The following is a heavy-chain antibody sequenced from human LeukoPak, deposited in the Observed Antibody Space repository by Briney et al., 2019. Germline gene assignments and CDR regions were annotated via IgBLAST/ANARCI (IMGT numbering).Heavy chain of an antibody. D-gene: IGHD2-15*01. Sequence: SVKVSCKASGYTFTSYDISWVRQAPGQGLEWMGGIIPIFGTANYAQKFQGRVTITADESTSTAYMELSSLRSEDTAVYYCARAEGVVAAVDYWGQGTLVTVSS. V-gene: IGHV1-69*13. CDR1: GYTFTSYD. CDR2: IIPIFGTA. J-gene: IGHJ4*02. CDR3: ARAEGVVAAVDY.